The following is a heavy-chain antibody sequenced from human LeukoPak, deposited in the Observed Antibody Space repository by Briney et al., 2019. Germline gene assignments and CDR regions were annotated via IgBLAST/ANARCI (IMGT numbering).Heavy chain of an antibody. D-gene: IGHD3-10*01. CDR2: IIPILGIA. J-gene: IGHJ4*02. CDR1: GGTFSSYA. CDR3: ARSMVRGVILFDY. V-gene: IGHV1-69*04. Sequence: SVKVSCKASGGTFSSYAISWVRQAPGQGLEWMGRIIPILGIANYAQRFQGRVTITADKSTSTAYMELSSLRSEDTAVYYCARSMVRGVILFDYWGQGTLVTVSS.